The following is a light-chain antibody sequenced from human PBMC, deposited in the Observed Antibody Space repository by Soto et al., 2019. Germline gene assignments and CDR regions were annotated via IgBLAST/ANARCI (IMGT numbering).Light chain of an antibody. CDR3: CSYVGSSTYV. CDR2: EGT. Sequence: QSVLTQPGSVSGSPGQSITISCTGTSXDAGTYNLVSWYQQHPGKAPKLMVYEGTKRPSGVSNRFSGSKSGNTASLTISGLQAEDEADYYCCSYVGSSTYVFGTGTKVTVL. CDR1: SXDAGTYNL. J-gene: IGLJ1*01. V-gene: IGLV2-23*01.